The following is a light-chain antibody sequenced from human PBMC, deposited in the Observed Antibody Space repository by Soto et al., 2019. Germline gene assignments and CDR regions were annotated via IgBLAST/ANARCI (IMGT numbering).Light chain of an antibody. CDR1: SSDVGAYNY. CDR3: SSYTSSSTLVV. CDR2: DVT. J-gene: IGLJ1*01. Sequence: QAVVTQPASVSGSPGQSITISCTGTSSDVGAYNYVSWYQQHPGKAPKFMIYDVTNRPSGVSNRFSGSKSGNTASLTISGLQAEDEADYYCSSYTSSSTLVVFGTGTKLTVL. V-gene: IGLV2-14*01.